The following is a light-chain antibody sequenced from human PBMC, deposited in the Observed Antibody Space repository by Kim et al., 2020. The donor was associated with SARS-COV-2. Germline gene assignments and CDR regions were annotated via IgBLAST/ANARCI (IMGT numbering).Light chain of an antibody. CDR1: QGITNS. V-gene: IGKV1-27*01. Sequence: DIQMTQSPSSLSVSVGDRVTITCRASQGITNSLAWYQQKPGKVPKLLIYAASALQSGVPSRFSGSGSGTDFTLTISNLQPEDVATYYCQKYNSAPWTCGQGTKVDIK. J-gene: IGKJ1*01. CDR3: QKYNSAPWT. CDR2: AAS.